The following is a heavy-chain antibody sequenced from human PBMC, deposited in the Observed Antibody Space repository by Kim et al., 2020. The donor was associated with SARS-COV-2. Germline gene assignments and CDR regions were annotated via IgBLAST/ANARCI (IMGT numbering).Heavy chain of an antibody. D-gene: IGHD3-10*01. CDR2: ISYDGSNK. CDR1: GFTFSSYG. Sequence: GGSLRLSCAASGFTFSSYGMHWVRQAPGKGLEWVAVISYDGSNKYYADSVKGRCTISRDNSKNTLYLQMNSLRAEDTAVYYCAKESGSGSYYAWTYYYYGMDVWGQETTVTVSS. J-gene: IGHJ6*02. CDR3: AKESGSGSYYAWTYYYYGMDV. V-gene: IGHV3-30*18.